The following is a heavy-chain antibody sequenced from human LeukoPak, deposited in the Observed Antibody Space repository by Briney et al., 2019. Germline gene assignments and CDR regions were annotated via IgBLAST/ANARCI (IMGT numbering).Heavy chain of an antibody. CDR1: GDXVSSDSVA. Sequence: SQTLSLTCAISGDXVSSDSVAWNWIRQSPSRGLEWLGRTYYRSKWYNYYAVSVKSRITINPDTSKNQFSLQLNSVTPEDTAVYYCARVSAASFDYWGQGTLVTVSS. D-gene: IGHD2-2*01. V-gene: IGHV6-1*01. CDR3: ARVSAASFDY. CDR2: TYYRSKWYN. J-gene: IGHJ4*02.